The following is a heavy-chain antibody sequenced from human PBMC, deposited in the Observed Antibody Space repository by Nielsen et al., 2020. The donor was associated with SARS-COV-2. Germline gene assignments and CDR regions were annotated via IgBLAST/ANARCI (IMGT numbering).Heavy chain of an antibody. D-gene: IGHD3-10*02. J-gene: IGHJ4*02. V-gene: IGHV3-74*01. Sequence: GESLKISCAASGFTFSSYGMHWVRQAPGKGLVWVSHINSDGSNYADPVKGRFAISRDNAENTLFLQMDSLRAEDTAVYYCVAGVRVFDYWGLGTLVTVSS. CDR1: GFTFSSYG. CDR3: VAGVRVFDY. CDR2: INSDGS.